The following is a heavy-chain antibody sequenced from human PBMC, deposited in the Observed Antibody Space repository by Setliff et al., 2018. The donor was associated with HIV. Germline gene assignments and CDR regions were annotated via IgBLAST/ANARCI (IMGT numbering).Heavy chain of an antibody. CDR1: GYTFTDYY. CDR2: INPNSSDT. V-gene: IGHV1-2*02. D-gene: IGHD4-17*01. CDR3: ARRVPPIPSGDLDY. J-gene: IGHJ4*02. Sequence: ASVKVSCKASGYTFTDYYIHWVRQAPGQGLEWMGWINPNSSDTNYAQKFQGRVTMTRDTSISTAYMDLSRRRSDDTAVYYCARRVPPIPSGDLDYWGQGTLVTVSS.